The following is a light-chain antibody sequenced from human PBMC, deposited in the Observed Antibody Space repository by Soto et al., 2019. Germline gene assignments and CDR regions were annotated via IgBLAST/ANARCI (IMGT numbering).Light chain of an antibody. CDR3: QPYNNWTPLT. J-gene: IGKJ4*01. CDR2: GAS. Sequence: EIVMTQSPATLSVSPGERATLSCRASQSVSSNFAWYQQKPGQAPRLLIYGASTRATRIPARFSGSGSGTEFTLTISSLQSADFAVYYCQPYNNWTPLTFCGGLKVQIK. V-gene: IGKV3-15*01. CDR1: QSVSSN.